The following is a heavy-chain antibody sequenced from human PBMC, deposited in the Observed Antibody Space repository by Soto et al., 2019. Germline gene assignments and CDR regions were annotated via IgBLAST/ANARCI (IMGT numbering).Heavy chain of an antibody. J-gene: IGHJ2*01. Sequence: QVQLQQSGPGLVQPSQTLSLTCAISGDSVSSTIAAWSWIRQSPSRGLEWLGRTFYRSKWYSEYAVSVKSRITINSDTSKNQFSLQVRSVTPEDTAVYYCARGVEMVRGRFFDLWGRGTLVTVSS. CDR3: ARGVEMVRGRFFDL. V-gene: IGHV6-1*01. CDR1: GDSVSSTIAA. CDR2: TFYRSKWYS. D-gene: IGHD3-10*01.